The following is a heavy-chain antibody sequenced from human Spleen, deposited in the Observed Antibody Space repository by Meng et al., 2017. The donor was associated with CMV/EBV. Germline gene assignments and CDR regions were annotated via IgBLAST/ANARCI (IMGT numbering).Heavy chain of an antibody. J-gene: IGHJ4*02. V-gene: IGHV4-38-2*02. CDR2: IYHSGST. Sequence: SETLSLTCIVSGYSISSGYYWGWIRQPPGKGLEWIGSIYHSGSTHYSPTLKSRVTISVDTSKNQFSLKVTSVTAADTAVYYCARDSANFGALSPFDYWGQGILVTVSS. CDR1: GYSISSGYY. CDR3: ARDSANFGALSPFDY. D-gene: IGHD3-10*01.